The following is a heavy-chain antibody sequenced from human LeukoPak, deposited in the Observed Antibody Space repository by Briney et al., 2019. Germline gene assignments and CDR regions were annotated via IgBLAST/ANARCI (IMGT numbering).Heavy chain of an antibody. V-gene: IGHV3-21*01. Sequence: PGGSLRLSCAASGFTFSSYSMNWVRQAPGKGLEWVSSISSISSYIYYADSVKGPFTISRDNAKNPLYLQMNSLGADDTAVYYCARRAGTDTSEGDYYYYGMDVWGQGTTVTVSS. CDR2: ISSISSYI. CDR1: GFTFSSYS. D-gene: IGHD6-19*01. CDR3: ARRAGTDTSEGDYYYYGMDV. J-gene: IGHJ6*02.